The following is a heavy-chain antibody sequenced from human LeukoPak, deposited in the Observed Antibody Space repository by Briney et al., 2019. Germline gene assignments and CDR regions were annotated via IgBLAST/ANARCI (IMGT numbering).Heavy chain of an antibody. CDR1: GGSISSYY. CDR3: ASGRTEDKSDY. J-gene: IGHJ4*02. Sequence: PSETLSLTCTVSGGSISSYYWSWIRQPPGKGVEWIGYIYYSGSTNYNPSLKSRVTISVDTSKNQFSLKLSSVTAADTAVYYCASGRTEDKSDYWGQGTLVTVSS. CDR2: IYYSGST. V-gene: IGHV4-59*01. D-gene: IGHD1-26*01.